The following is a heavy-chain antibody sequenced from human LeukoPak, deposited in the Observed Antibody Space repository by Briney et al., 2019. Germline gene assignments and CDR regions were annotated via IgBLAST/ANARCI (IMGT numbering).Heavy chain of an antibody. CDR1: GFTFSSYA. D-gene: IGHD4-23*01. V-gene: IGHV3-23*01. CDR2: IGDNGDST. Sequence: GGSLRLSCAASGFTFSSYAMSWVRQAPGKGLEWVSTIGDNGDSTYYGDSVKGRFTISRDNSKNTLYLQMNSLRAQDTAVYYCAKYDYGGNPNEYYFDYWGQGTLVTVSS. CDR3: AKYDYGGNPNEYYFDY. J-gene: IGHJ4*02.